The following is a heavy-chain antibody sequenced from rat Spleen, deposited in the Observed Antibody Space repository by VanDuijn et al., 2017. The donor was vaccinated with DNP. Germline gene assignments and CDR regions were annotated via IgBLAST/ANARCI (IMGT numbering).Heavy chain of an antibody. Sequence: EVQLVESGGGLVQPGRSLKLSCAASGFTFSDYNMAWVRQAPKKGLEWVAYISYDGGITNYGDSVKGRFTISRDNAQNTLYLQMNSLRSEDTATYYCARANWYYFDYWGQGVMVTVSS. CDR2: ISYDGGIT. CDR1: GFTFSDYN. J-gene: IGHJ2*01. CDR3: ARANWYYFDY. D-gene: IGHD5-1*01. V-gene: IGHV5-7*01.